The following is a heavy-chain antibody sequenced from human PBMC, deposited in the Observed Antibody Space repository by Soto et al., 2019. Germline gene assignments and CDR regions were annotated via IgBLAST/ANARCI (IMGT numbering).Heavy chain of an antibody. V-gene: IGHV1-8*01. D-gene: IGHD6-13*01. CDR2: MKPNSGNT. Sequence: QVQLVQSGAEVKKPGASVKVSCKASGYTFTSYDINWVRQATGQGIEWMGWMKPNSGNTGYAQTFQCRVPMTRNTSISTAYMELSSLRSEDTAVYYCARRGYSSSWYYYYYYGMDVWGQGTTVTVSS. CDR3: ARRGYSSSWYYYYYYGMDV. CDR1: GYTFTSYD. J-gene: IGHJ6*02.